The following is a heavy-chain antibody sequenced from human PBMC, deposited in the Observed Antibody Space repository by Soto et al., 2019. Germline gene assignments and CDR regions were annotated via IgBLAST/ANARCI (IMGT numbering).Heavy chain of an antibody. V-gene: IGHV1-2*04. J-gene: IGHJ6*02. CDR3: ARGPLGYCSSTSCYFAYYYGMDV. D-gene: IGHD2-2*01. CDR1: GYTFTGYY. CDR2: INPNSGGT. Sequence: QVQLVQSGAEVKKPGASVKVSCKASGYTFTGYYMHWVRQAPGQGLEWMGWINPNSGGTNYAQKFQGWVTMTRDTSISTAYMELSRLRSDDTAVYYCARGPLGYCSSTSCYFAYYYGMDVWGQGTTVTVSS.